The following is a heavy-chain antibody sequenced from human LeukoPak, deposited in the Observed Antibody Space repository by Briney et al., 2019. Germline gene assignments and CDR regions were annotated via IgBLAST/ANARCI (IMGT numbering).Heavy chain of an antibody. Sequence: ASVKVSCKDSGYTFTSYGISWVRQAPGQGLEWMGWISAYNGNTSYAQKLQGRVTMTTDTSTSTAYMELRSLRSDDTAVYCCARDRYCSSTSCHESYYYYYGMDVWGQGTTVTVSS. D-gene: IGHD2-2*01. CDR1: GYTFTSYG. J-gene: IGHJ6*02. CDR3: ARDRYCSSTSCHESYYYYYGMDV. V-gene: IGHV1-18*01. CDR2: ISAYNGNT.